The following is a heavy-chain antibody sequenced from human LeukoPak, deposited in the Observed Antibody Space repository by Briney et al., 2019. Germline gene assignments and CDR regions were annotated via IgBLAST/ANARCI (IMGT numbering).Heavy chain of an antibody. Sequence: GASVKVSCKVSGYTLSELSMQWVRQAPGKGLEWVGGFDPEDGETIYAQKFQDRVTMTEDTSTDTAYMELGSLRSEDTAVYYCATRHPHYGDYVEDYWGQGTVVTVSS. V-gene: IGHV1-24*01. CDR1: GYTLSELS. CDR3: ATRHPHYGDYVEDY. CDR2: FDPEDGET. J-gene: IGHJ4*02. D-gene: IGHD4-17*01.